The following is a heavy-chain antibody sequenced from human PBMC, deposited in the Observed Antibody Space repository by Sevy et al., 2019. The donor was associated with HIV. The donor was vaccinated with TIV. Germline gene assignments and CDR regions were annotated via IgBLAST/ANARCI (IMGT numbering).Heavy chain of an antibody. J-gene: IGHJ6*02. CDR1: GFTVSSNY. V-gene: IGHV3-53*01. CDR2: IYSGGST. Sequence: GGSLRLSCAASGFTVSSNYMSWVRQAPGKGLEWVSVIYSGGSTYYAESVKDRFTISRDNSKNTLYHQMNSLRAEDTAVYYCARDRVDTAMAPHYYYYGMDVWGQGTTVIVSS. D-gene: IGHD5-18*01. CDR3: ARDRVDTAMAPHYYYYGMDV.